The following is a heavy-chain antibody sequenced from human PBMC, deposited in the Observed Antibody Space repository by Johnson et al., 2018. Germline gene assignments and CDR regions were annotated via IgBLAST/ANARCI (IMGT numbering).Heavy chain of an antibody. CDR3: ATETDGFDS. CDR1: GFIFSNYA. V-gene: IGHV3-30*03. J-gene: IGHJ3*02. Sequence: QVQLVQSVGELVRPGGSLRVSCAASGFIFSNYAMHWVRQAPGKGLEWVAVILYDGGNKYSADSVKGRFTISRDNSKTTLYLQMNSLKAEDTAVYSCATETDGFDSWGQWARVTVSS. CDR2: ILYDGGNK.